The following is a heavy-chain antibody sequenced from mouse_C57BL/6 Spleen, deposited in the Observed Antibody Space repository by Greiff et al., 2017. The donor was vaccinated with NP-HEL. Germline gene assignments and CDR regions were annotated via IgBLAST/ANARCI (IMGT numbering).Heavy chain of an antibody. D-gene: IGHD2-4*01. V-gene: IGHV1-26*01. CDR1: GYTFTDYY. CDR2: INPNNGGT. CDR3: ARYDYDVGYYAMDY. Sequence: EVKLQQSGPELVKPGASVKISCKASGYTFTDYYMNWVKQSHGKSLEWIGDINPNNGGTSYNQKFKGKATLTVDKSSSTAYMELRSLTSEDSAVYYCARYDYDVGYYAMDYWGQGTSVTVSS. J-gene: IGHJ4*01.